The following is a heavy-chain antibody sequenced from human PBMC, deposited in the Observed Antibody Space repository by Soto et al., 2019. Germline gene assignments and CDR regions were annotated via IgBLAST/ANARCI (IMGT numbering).Heavy chain of an antibody. V-gene: IGHV1-46*03. D-gene: IGHD2-15*01. CDR1: GFTFTNYY. CDR3: TREVSTIVTTSVAGRYFDY. Sequence: QVQLVQSGAEVKKPGASVKVSCKASGFTFTNYYMHWVRQAPGQGLEWMAIINPTGDGTAYAHKFQGRVTMTRDTSTSTVYMELSSLSSEDTAIYYCTREVSTIVTTSVAGRYFDYWGQGTLVTVSS. CDR2: INPTGDGT. J-gene: IGHJ4*02.